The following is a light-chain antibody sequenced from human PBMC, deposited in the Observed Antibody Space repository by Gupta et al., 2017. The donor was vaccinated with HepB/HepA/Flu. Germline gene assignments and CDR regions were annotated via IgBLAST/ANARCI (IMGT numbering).Light chain of an antibody. CDR1: QGIRNY. Sequence: DIQLTQSPSSLSASVGDRVTISCWASQGIRNYLGWYQQKPLKVPKLLISDASTFLSGVPSRFSGSGSGTYFTLTIISLQPEDVATYYCQMENSVPWTFGPGTKVEIK. CDR2: DAS. CDR3: QMENSVPWT. V-gene: IGKV1-27*01. J-gene: IGKJ1*01.